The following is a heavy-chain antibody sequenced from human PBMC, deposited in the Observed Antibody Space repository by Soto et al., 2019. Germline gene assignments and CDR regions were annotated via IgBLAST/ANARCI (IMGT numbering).Heavy chain of an antibody. CDR2: INPTFGSA. J-gene: IGHJ4*02. V-gene: IGHV1-46*01. CDR1: GYTFTNYF. D-gene: IGHD1-26*01. Sequence: ASVKVSCKASGYTFTNYFFHWVRQAPGQGLEWMGMINPTFGSASYTQDLQGRVTMTRDTSTGTVYMDLMSLKSEDTAVYYCARERSEQFDYWGQGTLVTVSS. CDR3: ARERSEQFDY.